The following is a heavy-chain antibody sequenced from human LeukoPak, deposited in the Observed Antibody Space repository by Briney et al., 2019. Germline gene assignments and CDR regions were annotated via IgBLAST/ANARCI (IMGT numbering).Heavy chain of an antibody. Sequence: GGSLRLSCAASGFTFSSYSMNWVRQAPGKGLEWVSSISSSSSYIYYADSVKGRFTISRDNAKNSLYLQMNSLRAEDTAVYYCARDHYYDSSGYHGAFDIWGQGTMVTVSS. CDR2: ISSSSSYI. CDR3: ARDHYYDSSGYHGAFDI. J-gene: IGHJ3*02. CDR1: GFTFSSYS. V-gene: IGHV3-21*01. D-gene: IGHD3-22*01.